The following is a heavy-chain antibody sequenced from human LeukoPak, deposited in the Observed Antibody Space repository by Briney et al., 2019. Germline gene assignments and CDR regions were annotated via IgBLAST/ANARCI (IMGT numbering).Heavy chain of an antibody. V-gene: IGHV3-7*03. CDR1: GFSFSNNW. CDR2: IKQDGSEK. J-gene: IGHJ4*02. CDR3: ASGGYSFGY. D-gene: IGHD5-18*01. Sequence: PGGSLRLSCAASGFSFSNNWMNWVRQAPGKGLEWVANIKQDGSEKYYVDSVKGRFTISRDNAKNSLYLQMNSLRAEDTAVYYCASGGYSFGYWGQGTLVTVSS.